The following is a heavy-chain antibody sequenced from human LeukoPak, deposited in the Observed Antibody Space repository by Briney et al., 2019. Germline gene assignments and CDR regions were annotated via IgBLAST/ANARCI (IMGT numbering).Heavy chain of an antibody. CDR1: GGSISSDDYY. V-gene: IGHV4-30-4*01. J-gene: IGHJ4*02. D-gene: IGHD4-17*01. CDR2: IYYSGST. CDR3: ARTYGDYRVDY. Sequence: PSETLSLTCTVSGGSISSDDYYWSWIRQPPGKGLEWIGYIYYSGSTYYNPSLKSRVTISVDTSKNQFSLKLSSVTAADTAVYYCARTYGDYRVDYWGQGTLVTVSS.